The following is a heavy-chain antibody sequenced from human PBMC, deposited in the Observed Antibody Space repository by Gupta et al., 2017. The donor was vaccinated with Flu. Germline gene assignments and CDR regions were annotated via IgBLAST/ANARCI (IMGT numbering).Heavy chain of an antibody. D-gene: IGHD6-19*01. Sequence: EVQLVESGGGLVKPGGSLRLYCAASGFTFRSYSMNWVRQAPGKGLEWVSSISRSSSYIYYADSVKGRFTISRDNAKNSLYLQMNSLRAEDTAVYYCAREALGYSSGWYSDWGQGTLVTVSS. CDR1: GFTFRSYS. CDR2: ISRSSSYI. CDR3: AREALGYSSGWYSD. V-gene: IGHV3-21*01. J-gene: IGHJ4*02.